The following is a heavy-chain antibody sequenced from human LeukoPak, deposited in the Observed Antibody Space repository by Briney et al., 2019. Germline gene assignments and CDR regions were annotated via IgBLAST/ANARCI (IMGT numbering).Heavy chain of an antibody. J-gene: IGHJ1*01. CDR3: ARPSRPYRSTEYFQH. Sequence: GGSLRLSCAASGFTFSSYEMNWVRQVPGKGLEWISYISSSGSTIYYADSAKGRFTISRDNAKNSLYLQMNSLRAEDTAVYYCARPSRPYRSTEYFQHWGQGTLVIVSS. CDR2: ISSSGSTI. CDR1: GFTFSSYE. D-gene: IGHD6-13*01. V-gene: IGHV3-48*03.